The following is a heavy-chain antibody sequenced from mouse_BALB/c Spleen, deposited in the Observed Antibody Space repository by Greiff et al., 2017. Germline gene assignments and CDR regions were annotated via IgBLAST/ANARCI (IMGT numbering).Heavy chain of an antibody. CDR3: AREVPFAY. CDR2: IYPYNGGT. D-gene: IGHD2-14*01. CDR1: GYTFTDYN. Sequence: VQLKQSGPELVKPGASVKISCKASGYTFTDYNMHWVKQSHGKSLEWIGYIYPYNGGTGYNQKFKSKATLTVDNSSSTAYMELRSLTSEDSAVYYCAREVPFAYWGQGTLVTVSA. V-gene: IGHV1S29*02. J-gene: IGHJ3*01.